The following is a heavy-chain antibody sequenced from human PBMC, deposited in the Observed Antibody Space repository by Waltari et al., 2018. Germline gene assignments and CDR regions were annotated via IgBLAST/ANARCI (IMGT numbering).Heavy chain of an antibody. D-gene: IGHD5-12*01. CDR3: ARAPGYKGYFDY. CDR1: GGSFTGYY. V-gene: IGHV4-34*01. Sequence: QVQLQRWGAGLLKTSETLVVPCAVAGGSFTGYYWSWIRQPPGKGLEWIADINPSGSTNHDPSLESRVTRSVDTSKNQFSLKLSSVTAADTAMYYYARAPGYKGYFDYWSQGTLVTVSS. J-gene: IGHJ4*02. CDR2: INPSGST.